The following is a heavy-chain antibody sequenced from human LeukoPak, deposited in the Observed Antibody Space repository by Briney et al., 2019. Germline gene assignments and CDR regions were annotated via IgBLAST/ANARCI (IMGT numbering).Heavy chain of an antibody. Sequence: GGSLRLSCAASGFLFSGHYMNWVRQAPGKGLEWVANIDQHGTEKQYVESVKGRFTISRDNSKNTLYLQMKSLRVEDTAVYYCAVLSSSSWFYYWGQGTLVTVSS. D-gene: IGHD6-13*01. CDR3: AVLSSSSWFYY. J-gene: IGHJ4*02. CDR1: GFLFSGHY. CDR2: IDQHGTEK. V-gene: IGHV3-7*01.